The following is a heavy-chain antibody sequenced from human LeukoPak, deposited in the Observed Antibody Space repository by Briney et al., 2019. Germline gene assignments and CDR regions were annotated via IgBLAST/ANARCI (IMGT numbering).Heavy chain of an antibody. D-gene: IGHD3-22*01. CDR3: AKGLRYYYDSSGLDY. CDR1: GFTFSSYG. J-gene: IGHJ4*02. Sequence: GGSLRLSCAASGFTFSSYGMHWVRQAPGKGLESVAFIRYDGSNKYYADSVKGRFTISRDNSKNTLYLQMNSLRAEDTAVYYCAKGLRYYYDSSGLDYWGQGTLVTVSS. V-gene: IGHV3-30*02. CDR2: IRYDGSNK.